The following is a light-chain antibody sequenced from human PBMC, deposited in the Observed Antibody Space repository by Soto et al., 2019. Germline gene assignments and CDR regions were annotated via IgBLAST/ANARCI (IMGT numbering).Light chain of an antibody. CDR2: EVT. V-gene: IGLV2-14*01. CDR1: TSDVGGYHF. Sequence: QSVLTQPASVSGSPGQSITLSCTGTTSDVGGYHFVSWYQQHPGKAPKLMIYEVTNRPSGVSDRFSGSKSGNTASLTISGLQAEDEADYYCSSYVSSSTFVVFGGGTKLTVL. J-gene: IGLJ2*01. CDR3: SSYVSSSTFVV.